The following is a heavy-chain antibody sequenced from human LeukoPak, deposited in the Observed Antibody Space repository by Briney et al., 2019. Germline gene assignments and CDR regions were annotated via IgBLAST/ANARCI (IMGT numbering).Heavy chain of an antibody. J-gene: IGHJ5*02. V-gene: IGHV3-23*01. CDR1: GFTFSSFA. CDR2: ISGGGLTP. CDR3: ATDKRASRPDWGGS. Sequence: PGGSLRLSCAASGFTFSSFAMSWVRQAPGKGLDWVSTISGGGLTPYYADSVKGRFTISRDNSKNTLYLQMNGLAAEDTAIYYCATDKRASRPDWGGSWGQGTRVTVSS. D-gene: IGHD6-6*01.